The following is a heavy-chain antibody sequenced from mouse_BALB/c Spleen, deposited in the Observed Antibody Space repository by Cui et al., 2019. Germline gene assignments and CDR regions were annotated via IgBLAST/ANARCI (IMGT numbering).Heavy chain of an antibody. D-gene: IGHD1-1*01. V-gene: IGHV1-72*01. Sequence: QVPLQHPGSELVRLGDSVKLACKASGYTFTSYWMHWVKQRPGRGLEWIGRIDPNSGSTKYNEKFKSKATLTVDKPSSTAYMQLSSLTSEDSAVYYCARYDYYGSSYFDYWGQGTTLTVSS. CDR2: IDPNSGST. CDR1: GYTFTSYW. CDR3: ARYDYYGSSYFDY. J-gene: IGHJ2*01.